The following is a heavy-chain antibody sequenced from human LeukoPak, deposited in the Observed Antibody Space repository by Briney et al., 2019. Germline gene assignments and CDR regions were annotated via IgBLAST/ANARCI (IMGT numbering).Heavy chain of an antibody. CDR2: INTDGRTT. D-gene: IGHD6-19*01. V-gene: IGHV3-74*01. CDR1: GFPFNNYW. CDR3: ARAGASGWYAAGWFNP. Sequence: PGGSLRLSCAASGFPFNNYWMHWVRQAPGKGLVWVSSINTDGRTTRYAASVQGRFTISRDNAKNTLHLQMNSLRDDDTAVYYCARAGASGWYAAGWFNPWGQGTLVTVSS. J-gene: IGHJ5*02.